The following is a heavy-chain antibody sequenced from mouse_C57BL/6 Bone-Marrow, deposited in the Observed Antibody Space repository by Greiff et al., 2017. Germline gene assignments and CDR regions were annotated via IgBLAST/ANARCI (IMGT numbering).Heavy chain of an antibody. CDR2: IDPSDSYT. V-gene: IGHV1-69*01. Sequence: QVQLQQPGAELVMPGASVKLSCKASGYTFTSYWMHWVKQRPGQGLEWIGEIDPSDSYTNYNHKFKGKSTLTVDKSSSTAYMKLSSLTSEDSAVYDCARGETAVVASYYFDYWGQGTTLTVSS. D-gene: IGHD1-1*01. J-gene: IGHJ2*01. CDR1: GYTFTSYW. CDR3: ARGETAVVASYYFDY.